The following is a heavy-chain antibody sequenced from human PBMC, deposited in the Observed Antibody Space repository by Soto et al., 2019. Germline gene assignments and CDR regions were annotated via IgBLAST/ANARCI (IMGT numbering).Heavy chain of an antibody. V-gene: IGHV4-31*03. CDR1: GGSISSGGYY. D-gene: IGHD3-9*01. J-gene: IGHJ3*02. Sequence: SETLSLTCTVSGGSISSGGYYWSWIRQHPGKGLEWIGYIYYSGSTYYNPSLKSRFTISRDNAKNSLYLQMNSLRAEDTALYYCAKVQYYDILTGYYNSLLGAFDIWGQGTMVTVSS. CDR3: AKVQYYDILTGYYNSLLGAFDI. CDR2: IYYSGST.